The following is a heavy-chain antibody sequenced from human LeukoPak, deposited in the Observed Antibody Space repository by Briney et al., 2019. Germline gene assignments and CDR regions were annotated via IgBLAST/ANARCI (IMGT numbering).Heavy chain of an antibody. CDR3: ARAGGYSYGYVGY. Sequence: SEILSLTRAVYGGSFSGYYWSWIRQPPGKGLEWIGEINHSGSTNYNPSLKSRVTISVDTSKNQFSLKLSSVTAADTAVYYCARAGGYSYGYVGYWGQGTLVTVSS. J-gene: IGHJ4*02. CDR1: GGSFSGYY. D-gene: IGHD5-18*01. CDR2: INHSGST. V-gene: IGHV4-34*01.